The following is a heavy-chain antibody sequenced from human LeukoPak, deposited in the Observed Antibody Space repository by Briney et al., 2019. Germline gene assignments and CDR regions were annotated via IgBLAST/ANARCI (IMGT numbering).Heavy chain of an antibody. CDR2: INPHSGGT. CDR1: GYTFSDNY. D-gene: IGHD2-21*02. Sequence: VSVKVSCKASGYTFSDNYIHWVRQAPGQGLEWKGWINPHSGGTNYGENFQGRVTLTRDTSISTAYMDLSSLISDDTAVYYCAREFMRVTAFDIWGQGTMVTVSS. V-gene: IGHV1-2*02. CDR3: AREFMRVTAFDI. J-gene: IGHJ3*02.